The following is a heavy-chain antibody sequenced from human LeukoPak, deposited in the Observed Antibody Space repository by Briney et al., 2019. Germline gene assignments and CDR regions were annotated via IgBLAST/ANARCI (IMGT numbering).Heavy chain of an antibody. J-gene: IGHJ4*02. Sequence: PGGSLRLSCAASGFTFSRFWMSWVRQAPGKGLEWVANIEQDGSEKYYVDSVKGRFTISRDNAKNSLYLQMNSLRAEDTAVYYCARDVQPFDYWGQGTLVTVSS. CDR3: ARDVQPFDY. D-gene: IGHD1-1*01. V-gene: IGHV3-7*01. CDR1: GFTFSRFW. CDR2: IEQDGSEK.